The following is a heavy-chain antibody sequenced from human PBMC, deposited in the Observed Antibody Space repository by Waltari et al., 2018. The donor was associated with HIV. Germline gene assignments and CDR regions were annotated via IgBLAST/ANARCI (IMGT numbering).Heavy chain of an antibody. CDR1: GGSISSYY. V-gene: IGHV4-59*08. D-gene: IGHD2-8*01. Sequence: QVQLQESGPGLVKPSETLSLTCTVSGGSISSYYWSWIRQPPGKGLEWIGYIYYSGSTSYNPALMSRRNMSVDTSKTQFSLTLSSVGAADTAVYYCARQSRGNGVGYDYWGQVTLVTVSS. CDR2: IYYSGST. CDR3: ARQSRGNGVGYDY. J-gene: IGHJ4*02.